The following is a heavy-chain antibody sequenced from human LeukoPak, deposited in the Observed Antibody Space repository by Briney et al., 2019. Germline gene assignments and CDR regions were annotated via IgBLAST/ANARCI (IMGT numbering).Heavy chain of an antibody. V-gene: IGHV3-23*01. D-gene: IGHD6-19*01. CDR3: TIDLMTGFSSGWHLAY. J-gene: IGHJ4*02. CDR2: TNGDEDST. CDR1: GFTFSSYA. Sequence: PGGSLRLSCAASGFTFSSYAMSWVRQAPGKGLEWLAVTNGDEDSTHYADSVRGHFVISTDNSKSTSFLHMNSLRAEDTAVYYCTIDLMTGFSSGWHLAYWGQGTLVTVSS.